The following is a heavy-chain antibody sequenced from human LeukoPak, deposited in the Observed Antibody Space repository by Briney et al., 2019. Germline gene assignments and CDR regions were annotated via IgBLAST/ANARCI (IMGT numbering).Heavy chain of an antibody. CDR2: ISGSGGST. V-gene: IGHV3-23*01. CDR1: GFTFSSYA. D-gene: IGHD2-15*01. J-gene: IGHJ4*02. CDR3: AKDGGIVVVVGDY. Sequence: PGGSLRLSCAASGFTFSSYAMSSVRQAPGKGLEWVSAISGSGGSTYYADSVKGRFTISRDNSKNTLYLQMNSLRAEDTAVYYCAKDGGIVVVVGDYWGQGTLVTVSS.